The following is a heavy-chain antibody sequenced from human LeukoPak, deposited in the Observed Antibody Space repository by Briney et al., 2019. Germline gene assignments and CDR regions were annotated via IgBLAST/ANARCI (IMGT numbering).Heavy chain of an antibody. J-gene: IGHJ4*02. D-gene: IGHD6-13*01. CDR1: GFTFSTYA. V-gene: IGHV3-23*01. CDR2: FSRSGPDT. CDR3: AKGSLGSWYYFDY. Sequence: GGSLRLSCAASGFTFSTYAMSWVRQAPGKGPEWVSTFSRSGPDTYYADSVEGRFTIFRDNSKNTLYLQMNSLRAEDTAVYYCAKGSLGSWYYFDYWGQGTLVTVSS.